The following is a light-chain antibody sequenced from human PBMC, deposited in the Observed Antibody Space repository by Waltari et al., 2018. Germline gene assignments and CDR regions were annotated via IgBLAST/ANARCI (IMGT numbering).Light chain of an antibody. Sequence: EIVLTQSPGTLSVSPGERATLSCRASQSVSSSYLAWYQQKPGQAPRLLIYGASSRATGIPDRFSGSGSGTSFILTISRLEPEDFAVYYCLQYGDSPWTFGQGTKGEIK. V-gene: IGKV3-20*01. J-gene: IGKJ1*01. CDR2: GAS. CDR3: LQYGDSPWT. CDR1: QSVSSSY.